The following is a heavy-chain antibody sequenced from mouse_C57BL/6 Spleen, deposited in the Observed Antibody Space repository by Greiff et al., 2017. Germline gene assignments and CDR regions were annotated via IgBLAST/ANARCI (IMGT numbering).Heavy chain of an antibody. CDR1: GFTFTDYY. V-gene: IGHV7-3*01. CDR2: IRNKANGYTT. D-gene: IGHD2-3*01. CDR3: ARYSSYDGFWYFDV. J-gene: IGHJ1*03. Sequence: VQLKESGGGLVQPGGSLSLSCAASGFTFTDYYMSWVRQPPGKALEWLGFIRNKANGYTTEYSASVKGRFTISRDNSQSILYLQMNALRAEDSATDYCARYSSYDGFWYFDVWGTGTTVTVSS.